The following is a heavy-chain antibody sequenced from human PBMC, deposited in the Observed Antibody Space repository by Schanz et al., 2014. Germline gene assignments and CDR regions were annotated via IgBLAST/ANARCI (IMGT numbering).Heavy chain of an antibody. J-gene: IGHJ6*02. Sequence: QVQLQQWGAGLLKPSETLSLTCAVYGVSFSGYYWSWIRQPPGKGLEWIAEINHGGSTNYNPSLKSRVTISVDASKSQFSLKLRSVTAADTAVYYCARDSLRGATGGYGMGVWGQGTTVTVSS. CDR3: ARDSLRGATGGYGMGV. V-gene: IGHV4-34*01. D-gene: IGHD2-8*02. CDR1: GVSFSGYY. CDR2: INHGGST.